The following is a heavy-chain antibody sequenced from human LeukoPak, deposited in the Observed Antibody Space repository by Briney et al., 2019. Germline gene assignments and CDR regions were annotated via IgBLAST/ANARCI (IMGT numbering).Heavy chain of an antibody. CDR2: ISGSGGAT. J-gene: IGHJ4*02. CDR3: ARGRKIYSNSVFDY. CDR1: GFSFSTYS. V-gene: IGHV3-23*01. Sequence: GGSLRLSCAASGFSFSTYSMTWVRQAPGKGLEWVSIISGSGGATYYADSVKGRFTISRDNSKNTLYLQMNSLRAEDTALYYCARGRKIYSNSVFDYWGQGTLVTVSS. D-gene: IGHD4-11*01.